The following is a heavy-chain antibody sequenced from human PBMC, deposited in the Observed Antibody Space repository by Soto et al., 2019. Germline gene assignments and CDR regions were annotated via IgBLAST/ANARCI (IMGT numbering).Heavy chain of an antibody. CDR2: TSYDGLNT. CDR3: AKSSSGLRDYFDS. Sequence: GGSLRLSCAASGFSLSSFAMHWVRQAPGKGLEWVATTSYDGLNTFYGESVRGRFSISIDTSKNTLFLQMDSLKTEDTAVYFCAKSSSGLRDYFDSWGRGTLVTVSS. V-gene: IGHV3-30-3*02. CDR1: GFSLSSFA. D-gene: IGHD3-10*01. J-gene: IGHJ4*02.